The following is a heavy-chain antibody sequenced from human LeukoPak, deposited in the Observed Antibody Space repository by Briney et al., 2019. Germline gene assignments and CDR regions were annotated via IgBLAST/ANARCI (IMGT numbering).Heavy chain of an antibody. Sequence: PGGSLRLSCAASGFTYSNVWMNWVRQASGKGLEWVGRIKTNAEGGTLDYTAPVKGRFTISRDDSKNTLYLQMDSLEVEDTGMYYCTTGIDDEGGYWGQGTLVTVSS. CDR2: IKTNAEGGTL. J-gene: IGHJ4*02. D-gene: IGHD3-3*02. CDR1: GFTYSNVW. V-gene: IGHV3-15*07. CDR3: TTGIDDEGGY.